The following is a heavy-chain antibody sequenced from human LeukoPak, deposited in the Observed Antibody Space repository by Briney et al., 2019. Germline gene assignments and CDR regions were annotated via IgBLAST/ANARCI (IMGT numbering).Heavy chain of an antibody. CDR1: GGSISSHY. V-gene: IGHV4-59*11. J-gene: IGHJ5*02. CDR3: ARAAEFLEWLFLDP. Sequence: SETLSLTCTVSGGSISSHYWSWIRQPPGKGLEWIGYIYYSGSTNYNPSLKSRVTISVDTSKNQFSLKLSSVTAADTAVYYCARAAEFLEWLFLDPWGQGTLVTVSS. D-gene: IGHD3-3*01. CDR2: IYYSGST.